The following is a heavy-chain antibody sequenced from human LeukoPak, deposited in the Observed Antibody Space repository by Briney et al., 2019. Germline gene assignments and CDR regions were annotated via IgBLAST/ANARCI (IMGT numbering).Heavy chain of an antibody. D-gene: IGHD4-17*01. CDR2: FYSGGDST. J-gene: IGHJ3*02. CDR1: GFTVSSKY. V-gene: IGHV3-66*01. CDR3: TREGYGDYEEGFDI. Sequence: PGGSLRLSCAASGFTVSSKYMSWVRQAPGKGLEWVSIFYSGGDSTNYADSVKGRFTISRDNSKNTLYLQMNSLRADDTAVYYCTREGYGDYEEGFDIWGQGAMVTVSS.